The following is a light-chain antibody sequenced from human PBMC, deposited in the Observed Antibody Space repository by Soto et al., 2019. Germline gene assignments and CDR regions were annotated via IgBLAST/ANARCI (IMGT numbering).Light chain of an antibody. CDR2: AAS. V-gene: IGKV3-20*01. CDR3: QQYDSSPPEFT. J-gene: IGKJ2*01. Sequence: EIVLTQSPGTLSLSLGERATLSCRASQSVSSSYLAWYQQKPGQAPRLLIYAASSRATGIPDRFSGSGSGTDFTLTISRLEPEDFAVYYCQQYDSSPPEFTFGQGTKLEIK. CDR1: QSVSSSY.